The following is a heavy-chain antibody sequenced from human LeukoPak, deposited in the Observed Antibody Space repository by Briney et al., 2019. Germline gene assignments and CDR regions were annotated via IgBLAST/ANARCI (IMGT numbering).Heavy chain of an antibody. J-gene: IGHJ4*02. CDR3: ARSQFDY. Sequence: GGSLRLSCATSGFAFSSYWMLWVRQVPGKGLVWVSRISGDGSTTTYADSVKCRFTISRDNTNNILYLQMNSLRAEDTAIYYCARSQFDYWGQGILVTVTS. CDR2: ISGDGSTT. CDR1: GFAFSSYW. V-gene: IGHV3-74*01.